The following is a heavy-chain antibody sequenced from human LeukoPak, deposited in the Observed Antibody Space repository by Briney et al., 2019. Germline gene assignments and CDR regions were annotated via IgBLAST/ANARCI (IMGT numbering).Heavy chain of an antibody. D-gene: IGHD2-2*01. CDR1: GFTFSSYW. Sequence: PGGSLRLSCAASGFTFSSYWMHWVRQAPGKGLVWVSRINSDGSSTSYADSVKSRFTISRDDAKNTLYLQMNSLRAEDTAVYYCARDEAGWYQLPKGGMDVWGQGTTVTVSS. J-gene: IGHJ6*02. CDR3: ARDEAGWYQLPKGGMDV. CDR2: INSDGSST. V-gene: IGHV3-74*01.